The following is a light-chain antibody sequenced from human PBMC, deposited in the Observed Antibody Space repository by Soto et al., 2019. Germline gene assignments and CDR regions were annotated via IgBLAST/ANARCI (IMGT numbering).Light chain of an antibody. Sequence: QSALTQPASVSGSPGQSITISCTGTSSDVGSYNLVSWYQHHPGKAPKLMIYEVSKRPSGVSKRFSGSKSGNTASLTISGLQAEDEANYYCSPYAGSSTLLFGGGTKLTVL. V-gene: IGLV2-23*02. CDR1: SSDVGSYNL. CDR2: EVS. J-gene: IGLJ2*01. CDR3: SPYAGSSTLL.